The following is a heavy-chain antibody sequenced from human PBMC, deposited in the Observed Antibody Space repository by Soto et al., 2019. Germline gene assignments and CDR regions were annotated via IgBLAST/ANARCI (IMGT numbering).Heavy chain of an antibody. J-gene: IGHJ4*02. CDR1: GFTFSSYS. Sequence: GGSLRLSCAASGFTFSSYSMNWVRQAPGKGLEWVSSISSSSSYIYYADSVKGRFTISRDNAKNSLYLQMNSLRAEDTAVYYWAKSADSGLYDFDSLGKGTLVTVSS. V-gene: IGHV3-21*01. CDR2: ISSSSSYI. D-gene: IGHD3-16*01. CDR3: AKSADSGLYDFDS.